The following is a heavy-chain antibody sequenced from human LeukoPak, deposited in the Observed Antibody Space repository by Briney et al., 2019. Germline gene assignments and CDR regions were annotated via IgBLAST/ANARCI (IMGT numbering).Heavy chain of an antibody. CDR2: ISYDGSNK. J-gene: IGHJ4*02. CDR1: GFTLSSYA. V-gene: IGHV3-30*04. CDR3: ARDQAGAWAY. Sequence: PGRSLRLSCAASGFTLSSYAMRWVRQAPGKGLEWVALISYDGSNKYYADSVKCRFTISRDNSKNTLYRQMNSLRPEDTAVYYCARDQAGAWAYWGQGTLVTVSS.